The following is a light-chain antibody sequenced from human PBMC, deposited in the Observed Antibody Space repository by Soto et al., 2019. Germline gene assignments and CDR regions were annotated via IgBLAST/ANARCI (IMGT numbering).Light chain of an antibody. CDR1: QSISSY. J-gene: IGKJ5*01. Sequence: DIQMTQSPSSQSASVGDRVTITCRASQSISSYLNWYQQKPGKAPKLLIYAASSLQSGVLSRFSGSGSGTDFTLTISSLQPEDFATYYCQQSYSTPQVTFGQGTRLENK. V-gene: IGKV1-39*01. CDR3: QQSYSTPQVT. CDR2: AAS.